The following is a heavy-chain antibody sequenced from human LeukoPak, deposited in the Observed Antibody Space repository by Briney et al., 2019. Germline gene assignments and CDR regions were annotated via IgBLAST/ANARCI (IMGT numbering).Heavy chain of an antibody. D-gene: IGHD6-19*01. J-gene: IGHJ4*02. CDR1: GGSISSSSYY. Sequence: LETLSLTCTVSGGSISSSSYYWGWIRQPPGKGLEWIGSIYYSGSTYYNPSLKSRVTISVDTSKNQFSLKLSSVTAADTAVYYCARPIAVAGYYFDYWGQGTLVTVSS. CDR3: ARPIAVAGYYFDY. V-gene: IGHV4-39*01. CDR2: IYYSGST.